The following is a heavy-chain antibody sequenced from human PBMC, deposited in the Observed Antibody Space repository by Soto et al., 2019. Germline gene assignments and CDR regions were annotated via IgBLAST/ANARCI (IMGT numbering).Heavy chain of an antibody. J-gene: IGHJ4*02. CDR3: ARDGGPSRNMVY. V-gene: IGHV3-48*02. CDR1: GVYFDRSA. Sequence: GGSLRLSSAASGVYFDRSAMKCVRQAPRKGLEWVSHINSGSNIIYYADSVRGRFTISRDNAKNSVSLQMNSLKDEDTGIYYCARDGGPSRNMVYCDQGTLVTLS. D-gene: IGHD3-16*01. CDR2: INSGSNII.